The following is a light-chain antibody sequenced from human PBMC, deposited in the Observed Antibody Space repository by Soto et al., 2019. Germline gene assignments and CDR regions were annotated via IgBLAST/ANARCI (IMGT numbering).Light chain of an antibody. V-gene: IGKV3-20*01. CDR1: LSVASNY. Sequence: EIVLTQSPGTLPLSPGERATLSCRASLSVASNYLAWYQQKPGQAPRLLIYAASGSATGIPDRFSGTGSGPGFTVKFRRLETAVWTVYYCQQYGSESWTFGKETKVEIK. J-gene: IGKJ1*01. CDR2: AAS. CDR3: QQYGSESWT.